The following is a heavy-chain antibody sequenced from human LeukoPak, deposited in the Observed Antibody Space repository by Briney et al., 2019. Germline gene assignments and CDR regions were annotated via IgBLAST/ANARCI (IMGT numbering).Heavy chain of an antibody. J-gene: IGHJ4*02. V-gene: IGHV3-23*01. CDR1: GFTFSSYA. Sequence: GGPLRLSCAASGFTFSSYAMSWVRQAPGKGLEWVSAISGSGGSTYYADSVKGRFTISRDNSRNTLYLQMNSLRAEDTAVYYCAKAGYYGSGSYSSDYWGQGTLVTVSS. D-gene: IGHD3-10*01. CDR3: AKAGYYGSGSYSSDY. CDR2: ISGSGGST.